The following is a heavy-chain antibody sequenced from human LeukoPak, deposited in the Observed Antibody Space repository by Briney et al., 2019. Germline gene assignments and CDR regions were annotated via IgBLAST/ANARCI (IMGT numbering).Heavy chain of an antibody. CDR1: GGTFSGYY. CDR2: INNSGTT. V-gene: IGHV4-34*01. D-gene: IGHD4-11*01. CDR3: ARGPWGNYPF. Sequence: PSETLSLTCAVYGGTFSGYYWSWIRQPPGKGLEWIGEINNSGTTNYNQSLKSRVTISVDTSKNHFFLKLTPLTAAAPVDYYCARGPWGNYPFWGQGTLVTVSS. J-gene: IGHJ4*02.